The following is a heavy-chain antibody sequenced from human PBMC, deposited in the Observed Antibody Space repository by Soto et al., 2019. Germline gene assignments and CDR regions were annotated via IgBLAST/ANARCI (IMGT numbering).Heavy chain of an antibody. D-gene: IGHD5-18*01. CDR3: ARVDTAMVTPDY. CDR2: IYYSGST. V-gene: IGHV4-59*01. Sequence: SETLSLTCTVSGGSISSYYWSWIPQPPGKGLEWIGYIYYSGSTNYNPSLKSRVTISVDTSKNQFSLKLSSVTAADTAVYYCARVDTAMVTPDYWGQGTLVTVSS. CDR1: GGSISSYY. J-gene: IGHJ4*02.